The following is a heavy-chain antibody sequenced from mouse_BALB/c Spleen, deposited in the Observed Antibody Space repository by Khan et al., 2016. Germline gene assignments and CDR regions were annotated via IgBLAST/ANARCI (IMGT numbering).Heavy chain of an antibody. J-gene: IGHJ3*01. CDR2: IYWDDDK. CDR1: GFSLSTSGMG. CDR3: AADDSFAN. D-gene: IGHD2-13*01. V-gene: IGHV8-12*01. Sequence: QVTLKESGPGILQPSQTLSLTCSFSGFSLSTSGMGVRWIRQPSGKGLEWLAHIYWDDDKRYNPSLKSRLTISKDTSRNQVFLTITSVNTANTATYYCAADDSFANWGQGTLVTVSA.